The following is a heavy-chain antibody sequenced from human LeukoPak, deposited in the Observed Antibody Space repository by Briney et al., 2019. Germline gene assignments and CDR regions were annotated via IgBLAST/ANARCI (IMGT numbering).Heavy chain of an antibody. CDR3: ARHTQAVRGVIYNWFDP. CDR1: GGSISSYY. V-gene: IGHV4-59*08. D-gene: IGHD3-10*01. CDR2: IYYSGST. J-gene: IGHJ5*02. Sequence: SETLSLTCTVSGGSISSYYWSWIRQPPGKGLEWIGYIYYSGSTNYNPSLKSRVTISVDTSKNQFSLKLSSVTAADTAVYYCARHTQAVRGVIYNWFDPWGQGTLVTVSS.